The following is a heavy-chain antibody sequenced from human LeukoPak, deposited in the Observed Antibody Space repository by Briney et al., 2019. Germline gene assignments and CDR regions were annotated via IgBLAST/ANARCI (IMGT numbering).Heavy chain of an antibody. Sequence: PSETLSLTCAVYGGSFSGYYWSWIRQPPGKGLEWIGEINHSGSTNYNPSLKSRVTISVDTSKNQFSLKLSSVTAADTAVYYCAKGGRGYSYVYYYYYMDVWGKGTTVTVSS. CDR3: AKGGRGYSYVYYYYYMDV. J-gene: IGHJ6*03. CDR1: GGSFSGYY. V-gene: IGHV4-34*01. CDR2: INHSGST. D-gene: IGHD5-18*01.